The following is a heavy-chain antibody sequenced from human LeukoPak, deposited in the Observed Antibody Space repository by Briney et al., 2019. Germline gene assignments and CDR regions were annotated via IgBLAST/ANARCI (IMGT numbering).Heavy chain of an antibody. CDR3: ARGIRLRQRYYFDY. J-gene: IGHJ4*02. CDR2: INPNSGGT. Sequence: GASVKVSCKASGYTFTGYYMHWVRQAPGQGLEWMGWINPNSGGTNYAQKFQSRVTMTRDTSISTAYMELSSLRSEDTAVYYCARGIRLRQRYYFDYWGQGTLVTVSS. D-gene: IGHD5-18*01. CDR1: GYTFTGYY. V-gene: IGHV1-2*02.